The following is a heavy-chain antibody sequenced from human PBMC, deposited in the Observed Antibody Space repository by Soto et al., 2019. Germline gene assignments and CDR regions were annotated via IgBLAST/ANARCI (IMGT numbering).Heavy chain of an antibody. J-gene: IGHJ4*02. CDR2: IYYSGST. CDR3: ARHEVGATSVIDY. V-gene: IGHV4-39*01. Sequence: QLQLQESGPGLVKPSETLSLTCTVSGGSISSSSYYWGWIRQPPGKGLEWIGSIYYSGSTYYNPSLKSRVTISVDTSKNQFSLKLSSVTAADTAVYYCARHEVGATSVIDYWGQGTLVTVSS. CDR1: GGSISSSSYY. D-gene: IGHD1-26*01.